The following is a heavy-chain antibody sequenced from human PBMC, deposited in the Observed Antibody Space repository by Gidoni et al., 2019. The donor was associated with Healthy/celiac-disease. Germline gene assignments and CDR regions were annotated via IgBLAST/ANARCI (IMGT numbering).Heavy chain of an antibody. V-gene: IGHV3-9*01. CDR3: AKDIYDSSGPVAFDI. CDR2: ISWNSGSI. J-gene: IGHJ3*02. D-gene: IGHD3-22*01. CDR1: GFPFDDYA. Sequence: EVQLVESGGGLVQPGRSLLLSCAASGFPFDDYAMHWVRQAPGKGLEWVSGISWNSGSIGYADSVKGRFTISRDNAKNSLYLQMNSLRAEDTALYYCAKDIYDSSGPVAFDIWGQGTMVTVSS.